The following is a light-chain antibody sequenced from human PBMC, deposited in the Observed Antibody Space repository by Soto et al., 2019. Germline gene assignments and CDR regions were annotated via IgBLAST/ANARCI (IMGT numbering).Light chain of an antibody. J-gene: IGLJ1*01. CDR3: CSYARPTFYA. CDR1: TSNIGTNF. V-gene: IGLV1-47*01. Sequence: QSVLTQPPSASGTPGQRVTISCSGSTSNIGTNFLYWYQQLPGAAPKLLIYRNDQRPSGVPDRFSGSKSGTSASLAVSGLRSEDEADYYCCSYARPTFYAFATGTKLTVL. CDR2: RND.